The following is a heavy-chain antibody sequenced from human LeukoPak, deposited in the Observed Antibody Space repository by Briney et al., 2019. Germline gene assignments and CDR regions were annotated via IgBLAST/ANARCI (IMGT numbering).Heavy chain of an antibody. CDR2: FDPSDSYT. V-gene: IGHV5-10-1*01. Sequence: GESLRISCKGSGYSFTSYWISWVRRMPGKGLEWLGRFDPSDSYTNYSPSFQGHVTISADKSISTAYLQWSSLKASDTAMYYCARAPVVVPSLGYCSGGSCYYFDYWGQGTLVTVSS. CDR1: GYSFTSYW. D-gene: IGHD2-15*01. J-gene: IGHJ4*02. CDR3: ARAPVVVPSLGYCSGGSCYYFDY.